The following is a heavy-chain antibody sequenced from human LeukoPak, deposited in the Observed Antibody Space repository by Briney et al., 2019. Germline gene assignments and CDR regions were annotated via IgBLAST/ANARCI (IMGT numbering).Heavy chain of an antibody. CDR1: GYTFGDNG. CDR3: ARDPTSFRGRYFHY. Sequence: GGSLRLSCEVSGYTFGDNGMSWVRQAPGKGLQWISGINCNGYSTDYADSVKGRFTISRDDARNSLYLQINSLKTEDTALYYCARDPTSFRGRYFHYWGQGTLVTVSS. V-gene: IGHV3-20*04. J-gene: IGHJ4*02. CDR2: INCNGYST. D-gene: IGHD3-16*01.